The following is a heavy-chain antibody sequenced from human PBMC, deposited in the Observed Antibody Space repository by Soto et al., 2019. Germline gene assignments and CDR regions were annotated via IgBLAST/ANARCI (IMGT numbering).Heavy chain of an antibody. Sequence: QVQLVQSGAEVKTPGSSVKVSCKASGGTFSSYSINWVRQAPGQGLEWMGRLIPMFGTTDYAQRFQGRVTFTADESTSTASMEATNLTSEDTAVYYCARAVVLTFTRFYDMDVWGQGTTVTVSS. J-gene: IGHJ6*02. D-gene: IGHD3-9*01. CDR3: ARAVVLTFTRFYDMDV. V-gene: IGHV1-69*18. CDR2: LIPMFGTT. CDR1: GGTFSSYS.